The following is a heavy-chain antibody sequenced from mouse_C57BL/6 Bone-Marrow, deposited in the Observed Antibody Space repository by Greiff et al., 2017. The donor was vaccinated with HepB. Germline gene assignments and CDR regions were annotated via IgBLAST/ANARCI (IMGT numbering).Heavy chain of an antibody. D-gene: IGHD1-1*01. J-gene: IGHJ3*01. CDR3: ARGDYNSSSFAY. V-gene: IGHV2-2*01. Sequence: QVQLQQSGPGLVQPSQSLSITCTVSGFSLTSYGVHWVRQSPGKGLEWLGVIWSGGSTDYNAAFISRLSISKDKSKSQVFFKMNSLQADDTAIYYCARGDYNSSSFAYWGQGTLVTVSA. CDR1: GFSLTSYG. CDR2: IWSGGST.